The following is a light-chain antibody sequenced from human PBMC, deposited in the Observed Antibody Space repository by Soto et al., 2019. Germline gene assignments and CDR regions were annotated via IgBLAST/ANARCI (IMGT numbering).Light chain of an antibody. V-gene: IGKV3-15*01. CDR3: QQYADWPLT. J-gene: IGKJ4*01. CDR1: RTIGTN. Sequence: IVMTQSPATVSVSPGESTSLSCRASRTIGTNLGGYQQKPGQAPRPLISKTSNRPTGVPARFSGSGSGTEFTLTITSLQSEDIAVYYCQQYADWPLTFGGGTKVDIK. CDR2: KTS.